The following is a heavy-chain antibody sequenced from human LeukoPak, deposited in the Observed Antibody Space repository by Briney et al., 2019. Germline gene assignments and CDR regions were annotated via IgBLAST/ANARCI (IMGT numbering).Heavy chain of an antibody. Sequence: SETLSLTCTVSGGSISSYYWSWIRQPAGKGLEWIGRIYTSGSTNYNPSLKSRVTMSVDTSKNQFSLKLTSVTAADTALYYCARARSAADDYYLDVWGKGTTVIVSS. CDR3: ARARSAADDYYLDV. D-gene: IGHD6-13*01. CDR2: IYTSGST. V-gene: IGHV4-4*07. CDR1: GGSISSYY. J-gene: IGHJ6*03.